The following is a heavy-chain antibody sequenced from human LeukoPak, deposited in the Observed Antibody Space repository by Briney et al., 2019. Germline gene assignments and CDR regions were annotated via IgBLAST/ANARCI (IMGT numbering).Heavy chain of an antibody. CDR3: AKDTTPQDAFDI. Sequence: ASVKVSCKASGYTLTGYFMHWVRQAPGQGLEWVGWINPNTGGTLYARKFQGRVTMTRDTSINTAYLELSSLRSDDTAVYFCAKDTTPQDAFDIWGHGTMVTVSS. CDR2: INPNTGGT. V-gene: IGHV1-2*02. J-gene: IGHJ3*02. CDR1: GYTLTGYF. D-gene: IGHD1-1*01.